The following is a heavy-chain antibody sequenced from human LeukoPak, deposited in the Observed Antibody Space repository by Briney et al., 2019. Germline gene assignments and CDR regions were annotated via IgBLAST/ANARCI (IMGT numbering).Heavy chain of an antibody. CDR1: GGSFSGYY. J-gene: IGHJ5*02. D-gene: IGHD3-10*01. Sequence: SETLSLTCAVYGGSFSGYYWSWIRQPPGKGLEWIGEINRSGSTNYNPSLKSRVTISVDTSKNQFSLKLSSVTAADTAVYYCARDPYGENWFDPWGQGTLVTVSS. CDR3: ARDPYGENWFDP. CDR2: INRSGST. V-gene: IGHV4-34*01.